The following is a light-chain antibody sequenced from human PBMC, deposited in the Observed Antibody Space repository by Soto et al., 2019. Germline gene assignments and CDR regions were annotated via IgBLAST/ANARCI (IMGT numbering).Light chain of an antibody. CDR2: GNR. J-gene: IGLJ1*01. V-gene: IGLV1-40*01. CDR3: AAWDDRLNSL. CDR1: SSNLGAGYD. Sequence: QSVLAQPPSGSGAPGQRVTLSGTGNSSNLGAGYDVHRYQTLPGAAPKLVIFGNRNRPSGVPERFSGFKAGTSGFLAITGLPAEDEADYYCAAWDDRLNSLFGTGNQVT.